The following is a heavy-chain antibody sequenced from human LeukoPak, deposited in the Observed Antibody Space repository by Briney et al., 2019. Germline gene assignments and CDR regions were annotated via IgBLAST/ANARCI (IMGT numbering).Heavy chain of an antibody. V-gene: IGHV3-23*01. J-gene: IGHJ3*01. D-gene: IGHD6-13*01. CDR1: GFIFSSYA. CDR3: AKDLAAGIAFDL. CDR2: ISESGGST. Sequence: GGSLRLSCAASGFIFSSYAMSWVRQAPGEGLEWVSGISESGGSTYYADSVKGRFTISRDNSKNTLYLQMNSLRAEDTAVYYCAKDLAAGIAFDLWGQGTMVIVSS.